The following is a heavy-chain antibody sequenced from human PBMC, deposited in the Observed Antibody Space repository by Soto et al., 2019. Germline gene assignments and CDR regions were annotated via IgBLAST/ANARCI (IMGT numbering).Heavy chain of an antibody. D-gene: IGHD1-26*01. Sequence: ASVKVSCKASGYTFTGYYMHWVRQAPGQGLEWMGWINPNSGGTNYAQKFQGWVTMTRDTSISTAYMELSRLRSDDTAVYYCARGPRYLVGVFSYWGQGTLVTVYS. CDR3: ARGPRYLVGVFSY. CDR2: INPNSGGT. CDR1: GYTFTGYY. J-gene: IGHJ1*01. V-gene: IGHV1-2*04.